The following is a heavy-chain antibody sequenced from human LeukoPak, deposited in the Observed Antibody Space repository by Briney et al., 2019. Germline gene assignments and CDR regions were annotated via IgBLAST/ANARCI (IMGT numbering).Heavy chain of an antibody. J-gene: IGHJ5*02. CDR1: GYTFTGYY. CDR2: INPNSGGT. CDR3: AADQFASP. V-gene: IGHV1-2*06. D-gene: IGHD3-16*01. Sequence: ASVKVSCKASGYTFTGYYMHWVRQAPGQGLEWMGRINPNSGGTNYAQKFQERVTITRDMSTSTAYMELSSLRSEDTAVYYCAADQFASPWGQGTLVTVSS.